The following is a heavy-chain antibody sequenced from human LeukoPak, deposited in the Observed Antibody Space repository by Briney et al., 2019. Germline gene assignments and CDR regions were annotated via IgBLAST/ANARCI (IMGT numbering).Heavy chain of an antibody. V-gene: IGHV3-30-3*02. D-gene: IGHD2-21*01. CDR2: ISYDGSNK. J-gene: IGHJ4*02. CDR1: GFTFSSYA. Sequence: GGSLRLSCAASGFTFSSYAMHWVRQAPGKGLEWVAVISYDGSNKYYADSVKGRFTISRDNSKNTLYLQMNSLRAEDTAVYYCVKDSCGDCYSLDYWGQGTLVTVSS. CDR3: VKDSCGDCYSLDY.